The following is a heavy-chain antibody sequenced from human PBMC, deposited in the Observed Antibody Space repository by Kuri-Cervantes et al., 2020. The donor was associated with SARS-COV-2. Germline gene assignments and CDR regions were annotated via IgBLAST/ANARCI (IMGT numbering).Heavy chain of an antibody. V-gene: IGHV3-48*04. CDR1: GFTLSTYS. CDR3: AKDTDSLWSGYYTGMGFDY. Sequence: LSLTCAASGFTLSTYSMNWVRQAPGKGLEWVSYISSSSNTIYYADSVKGRFTISRDNAKNSLYLQMNSLRAEDTAVYYCAKDTDSLWSGYYTGMGFDYWGQGTLVTVSS. J-gene: IGHJ4*02. CDR2: ISSSSNTI. D-gene: IGHD3-3*01.